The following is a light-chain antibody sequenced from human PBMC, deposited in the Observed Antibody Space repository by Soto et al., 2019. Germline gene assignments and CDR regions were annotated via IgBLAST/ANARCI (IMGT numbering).Light chain of an antibody. J-gene: IGLJ2*01. V-gene: IGLV2-11*01. CDR1: SSDVGNYNY. CDR3: CSYAGSYSFVV. Sequence: QSALTQPRSVSGSPGQSVTISCTGVSSDVGNYNYVSWYQQHPGKAPKLMIYDVSKRSSGVPDRFSGSKSSNTASLTISGLQAEDEADYYCCSYAGSYSFVVFGGGTKLTVL. CDR2: DVS.